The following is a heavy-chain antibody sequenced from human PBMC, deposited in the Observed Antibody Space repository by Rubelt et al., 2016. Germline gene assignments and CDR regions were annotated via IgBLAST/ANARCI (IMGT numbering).Heavy chain of an antibody. CDR3: AKGEHEWLVRGIDY. V-gene: IGHV3-23*01. Sequence: EVQLLASGGGLAQPGGSLRLSCAASGFTFSNFAMTWVRQAPGKGLEWVSTISGSGGSTYYEDPVKGRFNISRDNSKNTLYLQTNSLGAEDTAIYHCAKGEHEWLVRGIDYWGQGTLVTVSS. D-gene: IGHD6-19*01. J-gene: IGHJ4*02. CDR1: GFTFSNFA. CDR2: ISGSGGST.